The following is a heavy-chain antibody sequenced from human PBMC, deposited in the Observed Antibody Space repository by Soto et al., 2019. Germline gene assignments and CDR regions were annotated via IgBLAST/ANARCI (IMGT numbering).Heavy chain of an antibody. CDR3: ASPRSSPAAFDI. J-gene: IGHJ3*02. CDR1: GGSISISTYY. V-gene: IGHV4-39*01. Sequence: QLQLQESGPGLVKPSETLSLTCTVSGGSISISTYYWGWIRQPPGKGREWIGSIYYSGSTYYNPSLKSRVTISVDTSTNPSSLNLSSVPAADTAVYYCASPRSSPAAFDIWGQATMVSVPS. CDR2: IYYSGST.